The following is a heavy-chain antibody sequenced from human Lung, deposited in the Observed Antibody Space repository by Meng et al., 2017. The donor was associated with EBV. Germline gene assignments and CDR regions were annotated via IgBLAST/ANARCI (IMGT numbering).Heavy chain of an antibody. D-gene: IGHD6-19*01. V-gene: IGHV1-3*04. CDR1: GYTFTSYA. CDR3: ASRPGIAVAGFDY. J-gene: IGHJ4*02. CDR2: INTGNGET. Sequence: QVQLVQSVTEVKKPVATVDVSCKAPGYTFTSYAMNWVRQSPGQRLEWMGWINTGNGETKYSQKFQCRVTLTRDTSASTAYMELSSLRSEDTAVYYCASRPGIAVAGFDYWGQGTLVTVSS.